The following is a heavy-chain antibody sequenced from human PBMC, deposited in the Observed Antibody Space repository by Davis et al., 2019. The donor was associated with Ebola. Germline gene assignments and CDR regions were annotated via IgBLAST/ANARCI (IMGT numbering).Heavy chain of an antibody. J-gene: IGHJ6*03. D-gene: IGHD4-11*01. CDR3: ARASNARAMDV. Sequence: PSETLSLTCTVSGGSISSHYWSWIRQPPGKGLEWIGYIYYSGSTNYNPSLKSRVTISVDTSKNQFSLKLSSVTAADTAVYYCARASNARAMDVWGKGTTVTVSS. CDR1: GGSISSHY. V-gene: IGHV4-59*08. CDR2: IYYSGST.